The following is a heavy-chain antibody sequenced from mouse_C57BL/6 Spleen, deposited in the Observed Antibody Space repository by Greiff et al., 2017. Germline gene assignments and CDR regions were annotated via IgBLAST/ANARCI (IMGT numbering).Heavy chain of an antibody. D-gene: IGHD2-2*01. V-gene: IGHV1-72*01. Sequence: QVQLQQPGAELVKPGASVKLSCKASGYTFTSYWMHWVKQRPGRGLEWMGRIDPNSGGTKYNEKFKSKATLTIDKPSTTAYLQRSSLTSEDTADYYYAARELIDDGYDGLYFDYWGTGTTVTVSS. CDR2: IDPNSGGT. CDR1: GYTFTSYW. CDR3: AARELIDDGYDGLYFDY. J-gene: IGHJ1*03.